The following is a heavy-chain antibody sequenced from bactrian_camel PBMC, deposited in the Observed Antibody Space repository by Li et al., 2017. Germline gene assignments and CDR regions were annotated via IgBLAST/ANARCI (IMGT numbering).Heavy chain of an antibody. D-gene: IGHD6*01. CDR1: GFTFSSND. V-gene: IGHV3S1*01. Sequence: QVQLVESGGGLVQPGGSLRLSCAASGFTFSSNDMCWVRQAPGKGLEWVSFINSGGGGTAYADSVKGRFTISRDNAKNTLYLQLNSLKTEDTAMYYCAKDLNGGSWHQMDYWGQGTQVTVS. CDR3: AKDLNGGSWHQMDY. CDR2: INSGGGGT. J-gene: IGHJ4*01.